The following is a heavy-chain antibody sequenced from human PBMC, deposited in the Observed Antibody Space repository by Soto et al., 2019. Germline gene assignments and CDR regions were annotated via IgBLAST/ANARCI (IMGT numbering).Heavy chain of an antibody. D-gene: IGHD6-19*01. Sequence: GGSLRLSCAASGFTFSSYAMSWVRQAPGKGLEWVSAISGSGGSTYYADSVKGRFTISRDNSKNTLYLQMNSLRAEDTAVYYCAKHQPRRGSGWTLYYYYYGMDVWGQGTTVTVSS. V-gene: IGHV3-23*01. CDR2: ISGSGGST. CDR1: GFTFSSYA. J-gene: IGHJ6*02. CDR3: AKHQPRRGSGWTLYYYYYGMDV.